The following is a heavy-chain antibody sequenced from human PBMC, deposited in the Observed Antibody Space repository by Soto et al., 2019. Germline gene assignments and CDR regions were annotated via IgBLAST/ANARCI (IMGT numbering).Heavy chain of an antibody. CDR2: IVVGSGNT. V-gene: IGHV1-58*01. D-gene: IGHD4-4*01. CDR3: AAALSLQGNYYYYGMDV. J-gene: IGHJ6*02. Sequence: TSVKVSCKASGFTFTSSAVQWVRQARGQRLEWIGWIVVGSGNTNYAQKFQERVTITRDMSTSTAYMELSSLRSEDTAVYYCAAALSLQGNYYYYGMDVWGQGTTVTVSS. CDR1: GFTFTSSA.